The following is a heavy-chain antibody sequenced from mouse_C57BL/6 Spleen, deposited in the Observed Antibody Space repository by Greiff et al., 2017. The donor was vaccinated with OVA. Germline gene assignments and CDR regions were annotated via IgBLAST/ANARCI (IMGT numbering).Heavy chain of an antibody. V-gene: IGHV5-12*01. Sequence: EVHLVESGGGLVQPGGSLKLSCAASGFTFSDYYMYWVRQTPEKRLEWVAYISNGGGSTYYPDTVKGRFTISRDNAKNTLDLQESRRKTEDTAMDYCARHGGLPHYYAMDYWGQGTSVTVSS. CDR1: GFTFSDYY. CDR2: ISNGGGST. D-gene: IGHD2-2*01. CDR3: ARHGGLPHYYAMDY. J-gene: IGHJ4*01.